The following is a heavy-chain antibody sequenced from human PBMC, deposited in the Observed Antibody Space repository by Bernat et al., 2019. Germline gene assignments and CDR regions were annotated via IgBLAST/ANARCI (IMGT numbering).Heavy chain of an antibody. Sequence: EVQLVESGGVVVQPGGSLRLSCAASGFTFDDYTMHWVRQAPGKGLEWVSAISDGSGSGTHYADSVKGRFTIFRDNSKSTLSLQMNSLRAEDTAVYYCAKGYTSSWLFDYWGQGTLVTVSS. J-gene: IGHJ4*02. CDR2: ISDGSGSGT. CDR1: GFTFDDYT. V-gene: IGHV3-23*04. CDR3: AKGYTSSWLFDY. D-gene: IGHD6-13*01.